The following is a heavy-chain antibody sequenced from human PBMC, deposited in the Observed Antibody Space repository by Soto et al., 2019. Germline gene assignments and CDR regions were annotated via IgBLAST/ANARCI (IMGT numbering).Heavy chain of an antibody. CDR1: GYTFTSYG. D-gene: IGHD2-8*01. Sequence: GASVKVSCKASGYTFTSYGISWVRQAPGQGLEWMGWISAYNGNTNYAQKLQGRVTMTTDTSTSTAYMELRSLRSDDTAVYYCARDRRLGYCTNGVCSNWFDPWGQGTLVTVPS. J-gene: IGHJ5*02. V-gene: IGHV1-18*04. CDR3: ARDRRLGYCTNGVCSNWFDP. CDR2: ISAYNGNT.